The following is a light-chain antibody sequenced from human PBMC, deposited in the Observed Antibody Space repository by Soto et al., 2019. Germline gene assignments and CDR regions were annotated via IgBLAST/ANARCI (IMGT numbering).Light chain of an antibody. CDR2: QVN. Sequence: QSVLTQPPSASGSPGQSVTISCTGTSNDIGVYDFVSWYQQHPGKAPKVIIYQVNKRPSGVPDRFSGSKSANTASLTVSGLRPEDEADYYCTSYTSISTYVFGTGTKLTVL. V-gene: IGLV2-8*01. J-gene: IGLJ1*01. CDR1: SNDIGVYDF. CDR3: TSYTSISTYV.